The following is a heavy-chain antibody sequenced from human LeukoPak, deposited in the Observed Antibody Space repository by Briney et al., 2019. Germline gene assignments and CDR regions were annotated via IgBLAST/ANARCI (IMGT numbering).Heavy chain of an antibody. D-gene: IGHD1-26*01. CDR1: GGSISSYY. J-gene: IGHJ4*02. Sequence: SETLSLTCTVSGGSISSYYWSWIRQPPGKGLEWIGYIYYSGSTNYNPSLKSRVTISVDMSKNQFSLKLSSVTTADTAVYYCAKDSRGSYHEDYWGQGTLVTVSS. V-gene: IGHV4-59*01. CDR2: IYYSGST. CDR3: AKDSRGSYHEDY.